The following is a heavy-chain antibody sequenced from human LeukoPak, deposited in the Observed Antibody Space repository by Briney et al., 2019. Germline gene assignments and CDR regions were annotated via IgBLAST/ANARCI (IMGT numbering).Heavy chain of an antibody. Sequence: PSETLSLTCTVSGGSISSSSYYWGWIRQPPGKGLEWIGSIYYSGSTYYNPSLKSRVTISVDTSKNQFSLKLSSVTAADTAVYYCARDRVGVVAQIDYWGQGTLVTVSS. CDR2: IYYSGST. D-gene: IGHD3-3*01. CDR1: GGSISSSSYY. V-gene: IGHV4-39*02. J-gene: IGHJ4*02. CDR3: ARDRVGVVAQIDY.